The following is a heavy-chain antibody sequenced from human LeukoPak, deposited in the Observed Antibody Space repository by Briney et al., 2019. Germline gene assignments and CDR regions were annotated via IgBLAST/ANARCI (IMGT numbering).Heavy chain of an antibody. J-gene: IGHJ4*02. V-gene: IGHV3-23*01. CDR2: ISGSGGST. Sequence: GGSLRLFCAASGFTFSSYAMSWVRQAPGKGLEWVSAISGSGGSTYYADSVKGRFTISRDNSKNTLYLQMNSLRAEDTAVYYCAKAAGANMIVVVHFDYWGQGTLVTVSS. CDR1: GFTFSSYA. CDR3: AKAAGANMIVVVHFDY. D-gene: IGHD3-22*01.